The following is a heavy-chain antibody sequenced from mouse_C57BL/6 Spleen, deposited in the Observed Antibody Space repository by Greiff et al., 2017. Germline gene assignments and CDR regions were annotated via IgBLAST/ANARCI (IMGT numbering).Heavy chain of an antibody. J-gene: IGHJ2*01. Sequence: EVKLVESGGGLVQPGGSLSLSCAASGFTFTDYYMSWVRQPPGKALEWLGFIRNKANGYTTEYSAYVKGRFTISRDNSQSILYLQMNAMRADDSATYYCSRYGYYGSSYYFDYWGQGTTLTVSS. CDR2: IRNKANGYTT. CDR3: SRYGYYGSSYYFDY. D-gene: IGHD1-1*01. V-gene: IGHV7-3*01. CDR1: GFTFTDYY.